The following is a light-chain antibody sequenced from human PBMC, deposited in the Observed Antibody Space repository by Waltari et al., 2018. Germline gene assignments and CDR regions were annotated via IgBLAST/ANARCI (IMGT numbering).Light chain of an antibody. V-gene: IGLV2-8*01. CDR2: EVN. CDR3: SSYAGSNNYVV. CDR1: SSDLGGYNY. J-gene: IGLJ2*01. Sequence: QSALTQPPSASGSPGQSVTISCTGPSSDLGGYNYVSLYQQHPGKAPKLMIYEVNKRPSGVPDRFSGSKSGNTASLTVSGLQAEDEADYYCSSYAGSNNYVVFGGGTKLTVL.